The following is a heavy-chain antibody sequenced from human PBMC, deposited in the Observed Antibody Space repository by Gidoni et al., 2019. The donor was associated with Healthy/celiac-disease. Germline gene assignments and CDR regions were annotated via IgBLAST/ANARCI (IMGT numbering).Heavy chain of an antibody. Sequence: EVQLVESGGGLVKPGGSLRLSCAASGCTFSNAWMSWVRQAPGKGLEWVGRIKSKTDGGTTDYAAPVKGRFTISRDDSKNTLYLQMNSLKTEDTAVYYCTTDKSLYCSSTSCYRYYGMDVWGQGTTVTVSS. CDR1: GCTFSNAW. J-gene: IGHJ6*02. V-gene: IGHV3-15*01. D-gene: IGHD2-2*01. CDR3: TTDKSLYCSSTSCYRYYGMDV. CDR2: IKSKTDGGTT.